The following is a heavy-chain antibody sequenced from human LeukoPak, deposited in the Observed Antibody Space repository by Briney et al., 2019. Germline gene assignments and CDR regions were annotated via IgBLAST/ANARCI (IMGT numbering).Heavy chain of an antibody. Sequence: ASVKVSCKASGYTFTSYGISWVRQAPGQGLEWMGWISAHNGNTNYAQKLQGRVTMTTDTSTSTAYMELRSLRSDDTAVYYCARVPVGHNWNYVRESKWFDPWGQGTLVTVSS. D-gene: IGHD1-7*01. CDR3: ARVPVGHNWNYVRESKWFDP. V-gene: IGHV1-18*01. J-gene: IGHJ5*02. CDR1: GYTFTSYG. CDR2: ISAHNGNT.